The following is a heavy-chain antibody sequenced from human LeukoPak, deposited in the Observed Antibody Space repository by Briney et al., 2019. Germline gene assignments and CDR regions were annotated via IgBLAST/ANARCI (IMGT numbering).Heavy chain of an antibody. CDR1: GFTFTTYY. D-gene: IGHD6-19*01. V-gene: IGHV1-46*01. CDR3: ARDLGSGWYSDYFDY. Sequence: ASVKASCKASGFTFTTYYLHWVRQAPGQGLEWMGLINPGSATNYAQKFQGRVTMTRDTSTSTVYMELSTLTSEDTAVYYCARDLGSGWYSDYFDYWGQGTLVTVSS. CDR2: INPGSAT. J-gene: IGHJ4*02.